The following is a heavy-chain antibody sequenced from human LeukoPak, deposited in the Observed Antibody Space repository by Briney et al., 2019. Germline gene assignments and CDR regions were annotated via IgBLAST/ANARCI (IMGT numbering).Heavy chain of an antibody. Sequence: GGSLRLSCAASGFTFSSYGMHWVRQAPGKGLVWVSRINSDGSSTSYADSVKGRFTISRDNAKNTLYLQMNSLRAEDTAVYYCARDPPYYDFWSGYPKNWFDPWGQGTLVTVSS. D-gene: IGHD3-3*01. CDR2: INSDGSST. V-gene: IGHV3-74*01. CDR1: GFTFSSYG. CDR3: ARDPPYYDFWSGYPKNWFDP. J-gene: IGHJ5*02.